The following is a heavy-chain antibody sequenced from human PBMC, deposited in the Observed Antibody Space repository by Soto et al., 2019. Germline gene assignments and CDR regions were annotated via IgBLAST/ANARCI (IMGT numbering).Heavy chain of an antibody. D-gene: IGHD5-12*01. CDR3: ARDRGYSGYDPFDY. CDR1: GDSVSSNSAA. V-gene: IGHV6-1*01. CDR2: TYYRSRWFN. J-gene: IGHJ4*02. Sequence: SQTLSLTCAISGDSVSSNSAAWNWIRQSPSRGLEWLGRTYYRSRWFNDYALSVKSRIIINPDTSKNQFSLQLNSVTPEDTAVYYCARDRGYSGYDPFDYWGQGPLVTVSS.